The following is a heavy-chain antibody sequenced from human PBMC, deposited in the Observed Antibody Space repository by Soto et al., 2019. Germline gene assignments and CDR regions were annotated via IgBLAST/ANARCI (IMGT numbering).Heavy chain of an antibody. Sequence: SETLSLTCAVYGGSFSGYYWSWIRQPPGKGLEWIGEINHSGSTNYNPSLKSRVTISVDTSKNQSSLRLTSVTAADTAVYYCATESASYSDVLDGFHIWGQGTTVTVSS. V-gene: IGHV4-34*01. D-gene: IGHD3-10*02. CDR3: ATESASYSDVLDGFHI. CDR1: GGSFSGYY. J-gene: IGHJ3*02. CDR2: INHSGST.